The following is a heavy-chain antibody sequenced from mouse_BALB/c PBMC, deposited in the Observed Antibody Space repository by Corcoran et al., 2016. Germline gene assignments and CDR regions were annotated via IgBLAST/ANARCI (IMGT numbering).Heavy chain of an antibody. V-gene: IGHV14-1*02. D-gene: IGHD1-1*01. CDR1: GFNIKDYY. CDR3: ARTTVVASYY. Sequence: EVQLQQSGAELVRPGALVKLSCTASGFNIKDYYMHWVKQRPEQGLEWIGWIDPQNGNTIYDPKFQGKASITADTSSNTAYLQLSSLTSEDTAVYYCARTTVVASYYCGQCTTLTVSS. J-gene: IGHJ2*01. CDR2: IDPQNGNT.